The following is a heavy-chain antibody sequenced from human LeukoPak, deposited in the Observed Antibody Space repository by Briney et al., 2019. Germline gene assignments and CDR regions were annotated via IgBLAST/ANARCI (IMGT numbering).Heavy chain of an antibody. CDR3: ARARKKRYSGYDYYFDY. Sequence: ASVTVSCKASGYTFTSYDINWVRQATGQGLEWMGWMNPNSGNTGYAQKFQGRVTMTRNTSISTAYMELSSLRSEDTAAYYCARARKKRYSGYDYYFDYWGQGTLVTVSS. D-gene: IGHD5-12*01. V-gene: IGHV1-8*01. CDR1: GYTFTSYD. CDR2: MNPNSGNT. J-gene: IGHJ4*02.